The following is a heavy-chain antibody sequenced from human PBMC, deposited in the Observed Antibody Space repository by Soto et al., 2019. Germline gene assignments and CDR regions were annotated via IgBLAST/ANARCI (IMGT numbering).Heavy chain of an antibody. D-gene: IGHD1-26*01. Sequence: EVRLVESGGGLVQPGGSLRLSCVVSGFTFSSYSMNWVRQAPGKGLEWVSYISSSGSTVYYADSVKGRFTISRDNAKNSLYLQMNSLRAEDTAVYYCARQERGYYDYMDVWGQGTTVTVSS. CDR1: GFTFSSYS. J-gene: IGHJ6*03. CDR3: ARQERGYYDYMDV. V-gene: IGHV3-48*01. CDR2: ISSSGSTV.